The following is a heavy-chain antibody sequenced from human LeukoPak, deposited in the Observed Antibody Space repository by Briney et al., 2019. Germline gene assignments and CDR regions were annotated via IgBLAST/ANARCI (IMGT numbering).Heavy chain of an antibody. J-gene: IGHJ1*01. D-gene: IGHD2-2*02. V-gene: IGHV1-2*02. CDR2: INPNSGGT. CDR1: GYTFTGYY. Sequence: ASVKVSCKASGYTFTGYYMHWVRQAPGQGLEWMGWINPNSGGTNYAQKFQGRVTMTRDTSISTAYMELSRLRSDDTAVYYCARSFSGYCSSTSCYRGRYFQHWGQGTLVTVSS. CDR3: ARSFSGYCSSTSCYRGRYFQH.